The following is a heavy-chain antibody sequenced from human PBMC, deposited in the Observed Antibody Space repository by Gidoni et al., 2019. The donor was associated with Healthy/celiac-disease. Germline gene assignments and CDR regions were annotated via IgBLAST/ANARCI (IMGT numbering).Heavy chain of an antibody. V-gene: IGHV1-69*01. Sequence: QVQLVQSGAEVKKPGSSVKVSCKASGGTFSSYAISWVRQAPGQGLAWMGGIIPIFGTANYAQKFQGRVTITADESTSTAYMELSSLRSEDTAVYYCARDQTGVPAAINNTYYYYYYGMDVWGQGTTVTVSS. CDR2: IIPIFGTA. CDR1: GGTFSSYA. D-gene: IGHD2-2*01. CDR3: ARDQTGVPAAINNTYYYYYYGMDV. J-gene: IGHJ6*02.